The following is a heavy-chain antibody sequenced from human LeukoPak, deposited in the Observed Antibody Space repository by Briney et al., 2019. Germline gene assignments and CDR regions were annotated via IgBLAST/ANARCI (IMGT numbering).Heavy chain of an antibody. J-gene: IGHJ4*02. CDR1: GGFISSYY. CDR3: ARLQLRHCSRTSCANEFDY. D-gene: IGHD2-2*01. V-gene: IGHV4-4*07. Sequence: SEPLSLTCTVAGGFISSYYWSWIRQPAGMGLEWIGRIYTSGSTNYNPSLKSRVTMSVDTSKNQFSLKLTSVTAADTAVYYCARLQLRHCSRTSCANEFDYWGQGTLVTVSS. CDR2: IYTSGST.